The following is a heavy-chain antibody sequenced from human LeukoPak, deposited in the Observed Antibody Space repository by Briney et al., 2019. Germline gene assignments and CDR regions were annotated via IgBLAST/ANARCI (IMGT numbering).Heavy chain of an antibody. V-gene: IGHV3-30*04. CDR3: AELGITMIGGV. CDR2: ISYDGSNK. Sequence: AGGSLRLSCAASGFTFSSYAMHWVRQAPGKGLEWVAAISYDGSNKYYADSVKGRFTISRDNAKNSLYLQMNSLRAEDTAVYYCAELGITMIGGVWGKGTTVTISS. J-gene: IGHJ6*04. D-gene: IGHD3-10*02. CDR1: GFTFSSYA.